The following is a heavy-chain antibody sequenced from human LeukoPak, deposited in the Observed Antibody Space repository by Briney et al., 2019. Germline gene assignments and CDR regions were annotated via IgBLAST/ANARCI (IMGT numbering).Heavy chain of an antibody. CDR3: ARGAVRSYGSGSYRPMDV. V-gene: IGHV4-34*01. CDR1: GGSFSGYY. Sequence: SETRSLTCAVYGGSFSGYYWSWIRQPPGKGLEWIGEINHSGSTNYNPSLKSRVTISVDTSKNQFSLKLSSVTAADTAVYYCARGAVRSYGSGSYRPMDVWGQGTTVTVSS. CDR2: INHSGST. J-gene: IGHJ6*02. D-gene: IGHD3-10*01.